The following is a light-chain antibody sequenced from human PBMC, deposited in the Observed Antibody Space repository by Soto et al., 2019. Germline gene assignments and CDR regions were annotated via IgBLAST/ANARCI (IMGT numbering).Light chain of an antibody. CDR1: QSVSSD. CDR3: QQYNKCPIT. J-gene: IGKJ5*01. V-gene: IGKV3-15*01. CDR2: YTS. Sequence: EIVMTQSPATLSVSPGESATLSCRASQSVSSDLAWYQQKTGQAPRLLIYYTSTRATGFPARFSGGGSGTEFTLTISTLQSEDSAFYYCQQYNKCPITVGQGTRLESK.